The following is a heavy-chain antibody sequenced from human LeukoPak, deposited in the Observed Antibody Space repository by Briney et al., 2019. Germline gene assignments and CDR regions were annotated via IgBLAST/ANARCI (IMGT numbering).Heavy chain of an antibody. CDR1: GFTFSNAW. CDR2: IKQDGSEK. D-gene: IGHD6-19*01. Sequence: GGSLRLSCAASGFTFSNAWMNWVRQAPGKGLEWVAHIKQDGSEKYYVDSVKGRFTISRDNAKNSLYLQMNSLRAEDTAVYYCAKARGMYSSSAMGVWGQGTTVTVSS. CDR3: AKARGMYSSSAMGV. J-gene: IGHJ6*02. V-gene: IGHV3-7*01.